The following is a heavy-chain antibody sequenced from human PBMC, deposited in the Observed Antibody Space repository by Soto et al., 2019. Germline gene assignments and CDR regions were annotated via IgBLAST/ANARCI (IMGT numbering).Heavy chain of an antibody. CDR3: ARIQRGIAVAGRLFKSGRSV. CDR1: GYSFTSYW. CDR2: IYSGHYYT. J-gene: IGHJ6*01. V-gene: IGHV5-51*01. D-gene: IGHD6-19*01. Sequence: PGESLKISSKGSGYSFTSYWIGWVRQMLWKGLDWVGTIYSGHYYTRYRPSIQGHVTISADNSISTPYLQWSSLKASDTAPYYCARIQRGIAVAGRLFKSGRSVW.